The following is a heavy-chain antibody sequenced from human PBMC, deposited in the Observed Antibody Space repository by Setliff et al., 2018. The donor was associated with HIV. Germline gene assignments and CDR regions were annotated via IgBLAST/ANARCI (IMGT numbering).Heavy chain of an antibody. D-gene: IGHD3-16*02. J-gene: IGHJ4*02. CDR3: ARHWLSQDLVSGNYRSHYYFDY. V-gene: IGHV4-61*02. Sequence: SETLSLTCTVSGDSMTSGSYYWTWIRQPAGKRLEWIGRVTVNGATEYNPSLKSRVTISVDTSKNQFSLKLTSVTAADTSVYYCARHWLSQDLVSGNYRSHYYFDYWGQGMLVTVSS. CDR2: VTVNGAT. CDR1: GDSMTSGSYY.